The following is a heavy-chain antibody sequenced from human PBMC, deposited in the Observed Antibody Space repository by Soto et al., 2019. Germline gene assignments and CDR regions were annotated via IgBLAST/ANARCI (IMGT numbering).Heavy chain of an antibody. D-gene: IGHD6-19*01. J-gene: IGHJ4*02. CDR2: VSGSGGST. V-gene: IGHV3-23*01. CDR1: GFTFSSYS. Sequence: GGSLRLSCAASGFTFSSYSMSWVRQAPGKGLEWVSAVSGSGGSTYDADSVKGRFTISRDNSKNTLYLQMNSLRAEDTAVYYCAKDRKSGSGWYWDYWGQGTLVTVSS. CDR3: AKDRKSGSGWYWDY.